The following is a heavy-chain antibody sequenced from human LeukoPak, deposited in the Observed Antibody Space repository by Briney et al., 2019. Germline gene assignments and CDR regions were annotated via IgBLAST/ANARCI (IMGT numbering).Heavy chain of an antibody. CDR1: GFTFSSYA. J-gene: IGHJ4*02. CDR2: ISYDGSNK. D-gene: IGHD6-19*01. V-gene: IGHV3-30*04. Sequence: PGGSLRLSCAASGFTFSSYAMHWVSQAPGKGLEWVAVISYDGSNKYYADYVKGRFTISRDTSKNTLYLQMNSLRAEDTAVYYCARDRKAVTGASDYWGQGTLVTVSS. CDR3: ARDRKAVTGASDY.